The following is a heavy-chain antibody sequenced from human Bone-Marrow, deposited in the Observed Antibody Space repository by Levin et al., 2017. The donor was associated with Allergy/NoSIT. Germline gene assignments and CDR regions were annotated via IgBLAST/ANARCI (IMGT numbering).Heavy chain of an antibody. Sequence: ASVKVSCTISGYTFSDYYIHWVRQAPGQGLEWMGWINPKRGDTNFAQKFHGRVVLSRNTSISTAYMELGRLRSDDTALYYCARGGSGSNDYWGQGTLVTVAS. V-gene: IGHV1-2*02. D-gene: IGHD1-26*01. CDR2: INPKRGDT. J-gene: IGHJ4*02. CDR1: GYTFSDYY. CDR3: ARGGSGSNDY.